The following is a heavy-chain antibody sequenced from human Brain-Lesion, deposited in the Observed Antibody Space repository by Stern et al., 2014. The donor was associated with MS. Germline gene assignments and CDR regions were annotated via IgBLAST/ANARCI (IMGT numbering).Heavy chain of an antibody. J-gene: IGHJ4*02. CDR1: GGSISSSTYY. V-gene: IGHV4-39*01. CDR2: IYYSGFT. CDR3: ARHDSVPRPSQLYSARDRGPGYFDY. Sequence: VQLVESGPGLVKPSETLSLTCTVSGGSISSSTYYWAWIRQPPGKGLEWIGNIYYSGFTSYNPSLKSRVTLSVDMSKNQFSLKLSSVTAADTAIYYCARHDSVPRPSQLYSARDRGPGYFDYWGQGTLVTVSS. D-gene: IGHD1-26*01.